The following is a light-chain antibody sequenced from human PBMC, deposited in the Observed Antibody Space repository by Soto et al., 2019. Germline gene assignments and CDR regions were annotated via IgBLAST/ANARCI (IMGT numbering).Light chain of an antibody. CDR3: QQYNTYV. V-gene: IGKV1-5*01. Sequence: DIQMTQSPSTLSASVGDRVTITCRASQSIASWLAWYQQKPGKAPELLIYDASSLKSGVPSRFSGSGSGTEFTLTISDLQPDDFATYYCQQYNTYVFGQGTKVDNK. J-gene: IGKJ1*01. CDR2: DAS. CDR1: QSIASW.